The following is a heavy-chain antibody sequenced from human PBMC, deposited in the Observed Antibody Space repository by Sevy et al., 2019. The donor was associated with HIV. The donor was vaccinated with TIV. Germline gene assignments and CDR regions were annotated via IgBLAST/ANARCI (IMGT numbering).Heavy chain of an antibody. D-gene: IGHD3-10*01. CDR2: ITSSGSTI. Sequence: GGSLRLSCAASGFTFSNFEMNWVRQAPGKGLEWISYITSSGSTIYYADSVQGRFTISRDNAKNSLFLQMNSLRAEDTAVYYCARDLAGQPSMVRGVIQLYGMDVWGQGTTVTVSS. V-gene: IGHV3-48*03. CDR1: GFTFSNFE. J-gene: IGHJ6*02. CDR3: ARDLAGQPSMVRGVIQLYGMDV.